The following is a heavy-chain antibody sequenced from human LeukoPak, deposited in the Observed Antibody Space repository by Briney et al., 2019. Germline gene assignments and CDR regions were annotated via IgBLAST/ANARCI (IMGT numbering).Heavy chain of an antibody. J-gene: IGHJ6*02. V-gene: IGHV3-7*01. CDR3: ARVGYSSSWYDSHYYYYGMDV. Sequence: GGSLRLSCAASGFTFSSYWMSWVRQAPGKGLEWVANIKRDGSEKYYVDSVKGRFTISRDNAKNSLYLQMNSLRAEDTAVYYCARVGYSSSWYDSHYYYYGMDVWGQGTTVTVSS. CDR2: IKRDGSEK. D-gene: IGHD6-13*01. CDR1: GFTFSSYW.